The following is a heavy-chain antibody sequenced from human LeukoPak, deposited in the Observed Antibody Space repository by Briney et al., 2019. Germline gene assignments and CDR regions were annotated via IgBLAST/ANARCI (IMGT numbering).Heavy chain of an antibody. CDR2: ISSSSSTI. CDR1: GFTFSSYS. CDR3: AKDITRWEQWLFDP. Sequence: GGSLSLSCAASGFTFSSYSMNWVRQAPGKGLEWVSYISSSSSTIYYADSVKGRFTISRDNAKNSLYLQMNSLRAEDMALYYCAKDITRWEQWLFDPWGQGTLVTVSS. D-gene: IGHD6-19*01. V-gene: IGHV3-48*04. J-gene: IGHJ5*02.